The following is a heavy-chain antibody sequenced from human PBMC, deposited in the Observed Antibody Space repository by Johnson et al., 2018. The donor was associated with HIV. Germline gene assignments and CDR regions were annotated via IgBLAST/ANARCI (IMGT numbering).Heavy chain of an antibody. CDR1: GFTFSSYA. Sequence: VQLVESGGGLVQPGGSLRLSCAASGFTFSSYAMHWVRQAPGKGLEWVAVISYDGSNKYYADYVKGRFTISRDNSKNTLYLQMNSLRAEDTAVYYCATIDAFDIWGQGTMVTVSS. CDR2: ISYDGSNK. J-gene: IGHJ3*02. V-gene: IGHV3-30-3*01. CDR3: ATIDAFDI.